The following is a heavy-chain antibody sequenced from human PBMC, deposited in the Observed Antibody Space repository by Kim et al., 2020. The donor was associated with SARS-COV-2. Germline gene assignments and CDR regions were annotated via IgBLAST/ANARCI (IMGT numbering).Heavy chain of an antibody. CDR3: ARDRPPRDYYYYYYYGMDV. CDR1: GYTFTSYG. Sequence: ASVKVSCKASGYTFTSYGISWVRQAPGQGLEWMGWISAYNGNSNYAQKLQGRVTMTTDTSTSTAYMELRSLRSDDTAVYYCARDRPPRDYYYYYYYGMDVWGQGTTVTVSS. CDR2: ISAYNGNS. V-gene: IGHV1-18*04. J-gene: IGHJ6*02. D-gene: IGHD3-22*01.